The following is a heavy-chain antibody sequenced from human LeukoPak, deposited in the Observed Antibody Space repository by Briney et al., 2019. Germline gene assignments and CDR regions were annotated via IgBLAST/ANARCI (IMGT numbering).Heavy chain of an antibody. J-gene: IGHJ4*02. CDR1: GGSFSGYY. D-gene: IGHD5-12*01. V-gene: IGHV4-34*01. Sequence: SETLSLTCAVYGGSFSGYYWSWIRQPPGKGLEWIGEINHSGSTNYNPSHKSRVTISVDTSKNQFSLKLSSVTAADTAVYYCARVATIAGLDYWGQGTLVTVSS. CDR3: ARVATIAGLDY. CDR2: INHSGST.